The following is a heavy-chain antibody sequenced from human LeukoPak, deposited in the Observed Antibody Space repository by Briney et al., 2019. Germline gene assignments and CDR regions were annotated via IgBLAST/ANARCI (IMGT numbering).Heavy chain of an antibody. CDR1: GGSISSYY. V-gene: IGHV4-4*07. D-gene: IGHD6-19*01. CDR2: IYTSGST. Sequence: PSETLSLTCTVSGGSISSYYWSWIRQPAGKGLEWIGRIYTSGSTNYNPSLKSRVTISVDTSKNQFSLKLSSVTAADTAVYYCARVEYSSGFNAFDIWGQGTMVTVSS. CDR3: ARVEYSSGFNAFDI. J-gene: IGHJ3*02.